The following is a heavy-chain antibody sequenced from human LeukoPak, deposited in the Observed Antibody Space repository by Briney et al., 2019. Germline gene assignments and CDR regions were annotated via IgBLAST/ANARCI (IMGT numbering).Heavy chain of an antibody. Sequence: SETLSLTCSVSGASIRSSSYYWGWIRQPPGKGLEWIGNIYYSGNTYYNPSLRSRVTMSVDTSKNQFSLKLSSVTAADTAVYYCAREGLYDILTGYYDAAFDIWGQGTMVTVSS. CDR3: AREGLYDILTGYYDAAFDI. CDR2: IYYSGNT. D-gene: IGHD3-9*01. V-gene: IGHV4-39*02. CDR1: GASIRSSSYY. J-gene: IGHJ3*02.